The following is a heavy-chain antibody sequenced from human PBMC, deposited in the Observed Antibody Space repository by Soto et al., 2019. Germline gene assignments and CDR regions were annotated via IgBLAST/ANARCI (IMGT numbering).Heavy chain of an antibody. CDR3: ARRSSGWYIDY. CDR1: GFTFSNYA. D-gene: IGHD6-19*01. CDR2: ISGSGGST. V-gene: IGHV3-23*01. J-gene: IGHJ4*02. Sequence: EVQLLESGGGLVQPGGSLRLSCAAPGFTFSNYAMNWVRQAPGKGLEWVSVISGSGGSTYYADSVKGRFTSSRDNSKNTLYLQMNSLRGEDTAVYYCARRSSGWYIDYWGQGTLVTVSS.